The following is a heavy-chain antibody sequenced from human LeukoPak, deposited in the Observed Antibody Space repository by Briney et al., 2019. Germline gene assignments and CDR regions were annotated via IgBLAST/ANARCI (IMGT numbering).Heavy chain of an antibody. Sequence: GGSLRLFCAASGFTFSSYSMNWVRQAPGKGLEWVAVISYDGSNKYYADSVKGRFTISRDNSKNTLYLQMNSLRAEDTAVYYCARDSQAAAGSSNDYWGQGTLVIVSS. CDR2: ISYDGSNK. J-gene: IGHJ4*02. CDR1: GFTFSSYS. CDR3: ARDSQAAAGSSNDY. D-gene: IGHD6-13*01. V-gene: IGHV3-30*03.